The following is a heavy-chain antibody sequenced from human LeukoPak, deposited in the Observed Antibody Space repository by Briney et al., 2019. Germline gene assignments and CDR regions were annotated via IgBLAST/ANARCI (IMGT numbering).Heavy chain of an antibody. V-gene: IGHV1-18*01. CDR1: GYTVTSYG. J-gene: IGHJ3*02. D-gene: IGHD3-9*01. CDR3: ERGIRYGEPFDI. Sequence: GASVKLSCKASGYTVTSYGISWVRQAPGQGLEWMGWISAYNGNTNYAQKLQGRVTMTTDTSTSTAYMELRSLRSDDAVVFYCERGIRYGEPFDIWGQGTMVTVSS. CDR2: ISAYNGNT.